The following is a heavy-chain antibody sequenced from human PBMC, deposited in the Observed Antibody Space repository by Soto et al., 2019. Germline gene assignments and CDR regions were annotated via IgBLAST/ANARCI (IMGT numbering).Heavy chain of an antibody. D-gene: IGHD6-13*01. J-gene: IGHJ4*02. Sequence: QVQLQESGPGLVKPSETLSLTCTVSGGSVSSGSYYWSWIRQPPGKGLEWIGYIYYSGSTNYNPSLKSRVTISVDTSKNQFSLKLSSVTAADTAVYYCARAQPTGYSSSWYFDYWGQGTLVTVSS. CDR1: GGSVSSGSYY. CDR3: ARAQPTGYSSSWYFDY. CDR2: IYYSGST. V-gene: IGHV4-61*01.